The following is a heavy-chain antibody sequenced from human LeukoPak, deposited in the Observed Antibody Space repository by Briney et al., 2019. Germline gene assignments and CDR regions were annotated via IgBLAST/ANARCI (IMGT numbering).Heavy chain of an antibody. CDR2: LSYDGIDE. D-gene: IGHD3-3*01. CDR1: GFNFSSFA. CDR3: AKGYTIFEYYFDY. Sequence: GGSLRLSCEGSGFNFSSFAVHWVRQAPGRGLEWVAVLSYDGIDEFFADSVKGRFTISRDNSKNTLYLQMNSLRAEDTAVYYCAKGYTIFEYYFDYWGQGTLVTVSS. V-gene: IGHV3-30-3*02. J-gene: IGHJ4*02.